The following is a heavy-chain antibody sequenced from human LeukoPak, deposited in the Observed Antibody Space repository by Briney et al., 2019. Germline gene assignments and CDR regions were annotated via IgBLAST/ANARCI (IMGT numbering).Heavy chain of an antibody. CDR1: GYSFTSYW. Sequence: GESLKISCKGSGYSFTSYWISWVRQMPGKDLEWMGRIDPSDSYTNYSPSFQGHVTISADKSISTAYLQWSSLKASDTAMYYCARGCSSTSCWFDPWGQGTLVTVSS. CDR2: IDPSDSYT. D-gene: IGHD2-2*01. J-gene: IGHJ5*02. CDR3: ARGCSSTSCWFDP. V-gene: IGHV5-10-1*01.